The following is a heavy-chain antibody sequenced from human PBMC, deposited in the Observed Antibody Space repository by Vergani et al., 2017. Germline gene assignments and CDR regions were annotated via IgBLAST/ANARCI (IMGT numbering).Heavy chain of an antibody. Sequence: VQLVQSGAEVKKPGESLKISCQGSGYSITNYWIAWVRQRPGKGLEWMGGIIPIFGTANYAQKFQGRVTITADESTSTAYMELSSLRSEDTAVYYCASRDITIFGVVIIRGYYYYGMDVWGQGTTVTVSS. J-gene: IGHJ6*02. CDR3: ASRDITIFGVVIIRGYYYYGMDV. D-gene: IGHD3-3*01. CDR1: GYSITNYW. CDR2: IIPIFGTA. V-gene: IGHV1-69*01.